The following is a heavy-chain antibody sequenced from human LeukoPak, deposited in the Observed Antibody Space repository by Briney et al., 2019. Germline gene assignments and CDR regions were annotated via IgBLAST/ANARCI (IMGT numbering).Heavy chain of an antibody. CDR2: INHSGST. CDR3: ARLFRQSGWGMLRRPLGFDY. V-gene: IGHV4-34*01. D-gene: IGHD3-16*01. CDR1: GGSFSGYY. Sequence: SETLSLTCAVYGGSFSGYYWSWIRRPPGKGLEWIGEINHSGSTNYNPSLKSRVTISVDTSKNQFSLKLSSVTAADTAVYYCARLFRQSGWGMLRRPLGFDYWGQGTLVTVSS. J-gene: IGHJ4*02.